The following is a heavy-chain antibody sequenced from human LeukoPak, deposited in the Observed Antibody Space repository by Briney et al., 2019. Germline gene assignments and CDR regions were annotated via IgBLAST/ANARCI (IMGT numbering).Heavy chain of an antibody. CDR3: ARGGNDYVWGSYRYLDY. J-gene: IGHJ4*02. Sequence: SETLSLTCAVSGGSISSGGYSWSWTRQPPGKGLEWIGYIYHSGSTYYNPSLKSRVTISVDRSKNQFSLKLSSVTAADTAVYYCARGGNDYVWGSYRYLDYWGQGTLVTVSS. V-gene: IGHV4-30-2*01. D-gene: IGHD3-16*02. CDR2: IYHSGST. CDR1: GGSISSGGYS.